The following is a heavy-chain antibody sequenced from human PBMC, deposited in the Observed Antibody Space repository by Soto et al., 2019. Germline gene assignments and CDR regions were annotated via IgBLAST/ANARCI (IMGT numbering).Heavy chain of an antibody. Sequence: GGSLRLSCAASGFTFRSSAMSWVRQAPGKGLEWVSGIIGSGDNTYYADSVKGRFTISRDNSKNTLYLQMNNLRAEDTAVYYCAKSATIDYYYYYYMDVWGKGTTVTVSS. CDR3: AKSATIDYYYYYYMDV. CDR2: IIGSGDNT. V-gene: IGHV3-23*01. J-gene: IGHJ6*03. D-gene: IGHD4-4*01. CDR1: GFTFRSSA.